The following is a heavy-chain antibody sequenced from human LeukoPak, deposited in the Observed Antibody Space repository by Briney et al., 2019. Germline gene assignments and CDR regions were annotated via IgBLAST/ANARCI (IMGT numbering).Heavy chain of an antibody. J-gene: IGHJ6*02. Sequence: ASVKVSCKASGGTFSSYAISWVRQAPGQGLEWRGRIIPILGIANYAQKFQGRVTITADKSTSTAYMELSSLRSEDTAVYYCARDRGHYYGSGSYLDYYYDMDVWGQGTTVTVSS. D-gene: IGHD3-10*01. CDR1: GGTFSSYA. V-gene: IGHV1-69*04. CDR3: ARDRGHYYGSGSYLDYYYDMDV. CDR2: IIPILGIA.